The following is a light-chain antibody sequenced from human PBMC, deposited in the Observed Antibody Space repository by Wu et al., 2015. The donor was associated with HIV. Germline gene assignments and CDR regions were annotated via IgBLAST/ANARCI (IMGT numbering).Light chain of an antibody. J-gene: IGKJ1*01. CDR3: HHYNSNSQT. V-gene: IGKV1-5*03. Sequence: DIQTTQSPSTLSASVGDKVSFTCRASQNIGTSLAWYQQKPGKAPQLLMYKATTLQSGVPSRFSDSGSGTDFTLTINGLQPDDLATYYCHHYNSNSQTFGQGTKVEVK. CDR1: QNIGTS. CDR2: KAT.